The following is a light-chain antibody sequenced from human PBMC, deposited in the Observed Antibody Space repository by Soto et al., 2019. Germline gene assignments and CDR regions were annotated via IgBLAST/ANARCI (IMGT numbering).Light chain of an antibody. V-gene: IGLV2-14*01. J-gene: IGLJ2*01. CDR1: SSDFGAYNS. CDR2: EVT. CDR3: SSYTSSSTVV. Sequence: QSVLTQPASVSGSPGQSITISCTGTSSDFGAYNSVSWYQQHPGEAPKLLIYEVTNRPSGVSNRFSGSKSGNTASLAISGLQAEDEADYYCSSYTSSSTVVFXGGTKLTVL.